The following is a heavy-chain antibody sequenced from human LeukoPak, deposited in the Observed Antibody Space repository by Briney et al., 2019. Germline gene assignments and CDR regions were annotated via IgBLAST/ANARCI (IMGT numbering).Heavy chain of an antibody. CDR3: ARERNDYFDY. CDR2: ICSAGST. CDR1: GFTVSSNY. V-gene: IGHV3-53*01. J-gene: IGHJ4*02. Sequence: GGSLRLSCAASGFTVSSNYMSWVRQAPGKGLEWVSVICSAGSTYYADSVKGRFTISRDNSKSTLYLQMNSLRAEDTAVYYCARERNDYFDYWGQGTLVTVSS.